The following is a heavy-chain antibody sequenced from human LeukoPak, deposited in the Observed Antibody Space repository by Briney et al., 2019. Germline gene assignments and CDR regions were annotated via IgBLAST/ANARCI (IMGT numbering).Heavy chain of an antibody. CDR2: INPNSGGT. Sequence: ASVKVSCKASGYTFTGHYMHWVRQAPGQGLEWMGWINPNSGGTNYAQKFQGRVTMTRDTSISTAYMELSRLRSDDTAVCYCARVRDSSGSYYYYYGMDVWGQGTTVTVSS. CDR3: ARVRDSSGSYYYYYGMDV. V-gene: IGHV1-2*02. CDR1: GYTFTGHY. J-gene: IGHJ6*02. D-gene: IGHD3-22*01.